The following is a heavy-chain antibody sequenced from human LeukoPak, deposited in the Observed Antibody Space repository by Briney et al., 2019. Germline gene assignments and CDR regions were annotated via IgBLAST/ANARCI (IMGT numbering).Heavy chain of an antibody. J-gene: IGHJ4*02. CDR1: GFTFSSYN. Sequence: GGSLRLSCAASGFTFSSYNMNWVRQAPGKGLEWVSSISSSSSYIYYADSVKGRFTISRDNAKNSLYLQMNSLRAEDTAVYYCARNCGGDCYIDSDYWGQGTLVTVSS. CDR3: ARNCGGDCYIDSDY. CDR2: ISSSSSYI. V-gene: IGHV3-21*01. D-gene: IGHD2-21*02.